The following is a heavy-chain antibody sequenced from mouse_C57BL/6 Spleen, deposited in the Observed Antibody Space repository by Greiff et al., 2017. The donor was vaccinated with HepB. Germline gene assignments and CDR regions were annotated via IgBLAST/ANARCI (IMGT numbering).Heavy chain of an antibody. CDR3: ARPYYGNYLDY. V-gene: IGHV1-50*01. CDR2: IDPSDSYT. D-gene: IGHD2-1*01. J-gene: IGHJ2*01. CDR1: GYTFTSYW. Sequence: VQLQQSGAELVKPGASVKLSCKASGYTFTSYWMQWVKQRPGQGLEWIGEIDPSDSYTNYNQKFKGKATLTVDTSSSTAYMQLSSLTSEDSAVYYCARPYYGNYLDYWGQGTTLTVSS.